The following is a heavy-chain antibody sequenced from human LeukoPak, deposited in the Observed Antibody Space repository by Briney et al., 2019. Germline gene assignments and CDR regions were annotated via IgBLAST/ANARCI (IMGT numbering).Heavy chain of an antibody. V-gene: IGHV3-30*18. CDR1: GFTFSSYG. J-gene: IGHJ4*02. CDR2: ISYDGSNK. Sequence: PGGSLRLSCAASGFTFSSYGMHWVRQAPGKGLEWVAVISYDGSNKYYADSVKGRFTISRDNSKNTLYLQMNSLRAEDTAVYYCAKDDRDSNYDGEVYWGQGTLVTVSS. D-gene: IGHD4-11*01. CDR3: AKDDRDSNYDGEVY.